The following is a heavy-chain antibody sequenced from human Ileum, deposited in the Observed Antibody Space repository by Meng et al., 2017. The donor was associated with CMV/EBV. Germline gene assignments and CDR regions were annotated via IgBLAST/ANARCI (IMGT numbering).Heavy chain of an antibody. D-gene: IGHD6-6*01. V-gene: IGHV3-30*02. Sequence: VEVGELGGGLVQPGGSLRLSCAGSEFTFGSYGMHWVRQAPGKGLEWVAFIHYDGSEKYYGDSVKGRFTISRDNSKNTVFLQMKSLRTEDTAVYFCAKDRFSSSSTIDYWDQGTLVTVSS. CDR1: EFTFGSYG. CDR2: IHYDGSEK. J-gene: IGHJ4*02. CDR3: AKDRFSSSSTIDY.